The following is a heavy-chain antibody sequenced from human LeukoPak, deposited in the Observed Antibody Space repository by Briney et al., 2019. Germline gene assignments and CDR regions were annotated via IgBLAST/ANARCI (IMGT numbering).Heavy chain of an antibody. Sequence: PGRSLRLSCAASGFTFDAYAMHWVRQAPGKGLEWVSGISWNSGSIGYADSVKGRFTISRDNAKNSLYLQMNSLRAEDTALYYCAKDGMEWSGAAALYYYYYMDVWGKGTTVTVSS. CDR1: GFTFDAYA. CDR3: AKDGMEWSGAAALYYYYYMDV. D-gene: IGHD2-8*01. CDR2: ISWNSGSI. V-gene: IGHV3-9*01. J-gene: IGHJ6*03.